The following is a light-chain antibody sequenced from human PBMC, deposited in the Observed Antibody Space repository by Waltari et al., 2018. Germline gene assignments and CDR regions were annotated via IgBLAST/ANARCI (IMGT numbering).Light chain of an antibody. J-gene: IGKJ1*01. CDR2: RAS. V-gene: IGKV1-5*03. CDR3: QQYDSYPWT. Sequence: DIQMTQSPSTLSASVGDRVTITCRASQSISYWLAWYQQKPGKAPNLLIYRASNLQSGVPSRFSGSGSGTEFTVTISSLQPDDFATYYCQQYDSYPWTSGQGP. CDR1: QSISYW.